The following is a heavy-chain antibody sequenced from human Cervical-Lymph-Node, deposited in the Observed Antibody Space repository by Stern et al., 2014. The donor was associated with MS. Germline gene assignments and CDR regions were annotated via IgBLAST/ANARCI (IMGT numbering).Heavy chain of an antibody. V-gene: IGHV1-46*01. D-gene: IGHD3-9*01. CDR1: GYTFSTYY. Sequence: MQLVESGAEVKKPGASVKVSCKASGYTFSTYYMHWVRQAPGQGLEWMGIINPRGGSTNYAQKFQGRVTMTRDTSTSTVYMELSSLMSEDTAMYYCARTMTGTSAFDCWGQGTLVTVSA. CDR2: INPRGGST. J-gene: IGHJ4*02. CDR3: ARTMTGTSAFDC.